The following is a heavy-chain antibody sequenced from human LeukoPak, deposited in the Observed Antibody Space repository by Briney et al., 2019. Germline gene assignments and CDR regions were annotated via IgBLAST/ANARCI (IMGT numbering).Heavy chain of an antibody. V-gene: IGHV3-15*01. J-gene: IGHJ3*02. CDR3: TTSYRWDSAFDI. CDR1: GFNFSNAW. D-gene: IGHD1-26*01. Sequence: GGSLRLSCAASGFNFSNAWMSWVRQAPGKGLEWVGRIKSKTDGGTTDYAAPVKGRFTISRDDSKNTLYLQMNSLKTEDTAVYYCTTSYRWDSAFDIWGQGTMVTVSS. CDR2: IKSKTDGGTT.